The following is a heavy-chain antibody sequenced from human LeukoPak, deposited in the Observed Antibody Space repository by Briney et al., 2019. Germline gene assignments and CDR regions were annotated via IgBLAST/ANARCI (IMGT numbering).Heavy chain of an antibody. CDR3: ARGHRYSSGWYVLDY. V-gene: IGHV4-34*01. D-gene: IGHD6-19*01. CDR1: SGSFSGYY. CDR2: INHSGST. Sequence: PSETLSLTCAVYSGSFSGYYWSWIRQPPGKGLEWIGEINHSGSTNYNPSLKSRVTISVDTSKNQFSLKLSSVTAADTAVYYCARGHRYSSGWYVLDYWGQGTLVTVSS. J-gene: IGHJ4*02.